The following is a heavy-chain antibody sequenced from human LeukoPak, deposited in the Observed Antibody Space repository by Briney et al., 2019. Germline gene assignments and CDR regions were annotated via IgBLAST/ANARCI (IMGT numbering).Heavy chain of an antibody. J-gene: IGHJ3*01. CDR2: ISPSGDRT. D-gene: IGHD3/OR15-3a*01. CDR3: ARAFRPASDPHDFYDF. Sequence: QPGGSLRLSCAASGFTITNHPMHWVRQASGKRLEYVSAISPSGDRTWYADSVKGRFTISRDNSKNTMYLQMGSLRPEDMGVYYCARAFRPASDPHDFYDFWGRGTTVTVSS. CDR1: GFTITNHP. V-gene: IGHV3-64*02.